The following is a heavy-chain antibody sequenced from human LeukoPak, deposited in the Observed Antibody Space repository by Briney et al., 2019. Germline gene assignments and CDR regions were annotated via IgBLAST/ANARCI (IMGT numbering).Heavy chain of an antibody. CDR3: ARGPDIVVVPANYGMAV. Sequence: GRSLRLSCAASGFTFSSYGMHWVRQAPGKGLEWVAVIWYDGSNKYYADSVKGRFTISRDNSKNTLYLQMNSLRVEDTAVYYCARGPDIVVVPANYGMAVWGQGTTVTVSS. CDR1: GFTFSSYG. D-gene: IGHD2-2*01. J-gene: IGHJ6*02. V-gene: IGHV3-33*01. CDR2: IWYDGSNK.